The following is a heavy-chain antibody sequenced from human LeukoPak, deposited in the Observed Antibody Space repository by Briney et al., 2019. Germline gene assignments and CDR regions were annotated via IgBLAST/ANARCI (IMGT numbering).Heavy chain of an antibody. CDR2: IYYSGST. CDR1: GGSISSSSYY. D-gene: IGHD3-22*01. J-gene: IGHJ4*02. V-gene: IGHV4-39*01. Sequence: SETLSLTCTVSGGSISSSSYYWGWIRQPPGKGLKWIGSIYYSGSTYYNPSLKNRVTISVDTSKNQFSLKLSSVTAADTAVYYCARVGNYYDSSGYLFDYWGQGTLVTVSS. CDR3: ARVGNYYDSSGYLFDY.